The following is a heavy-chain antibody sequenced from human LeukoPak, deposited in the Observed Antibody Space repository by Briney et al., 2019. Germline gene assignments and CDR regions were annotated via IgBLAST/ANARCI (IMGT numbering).Heavy chain of an antibody. V-gene: IGHV3-23*01. Sequence: QAGGSLRLSCAASGFTFSSYAMSWVRQAAGKGLEWVSAISGSGGSTYYADSVKGRFTISRDNSKNTLYLQMNSLRAEDTAVYYCAKDRGNYYDSKPDYWGQGTLVTVSS. CDR3: AKDRGNYYDSKPDY. D-gene: IGHD3-22*01. CDR2: ISGSGGST. CDR1: GFTFSSYA. J-gene: IGHJ4*02.